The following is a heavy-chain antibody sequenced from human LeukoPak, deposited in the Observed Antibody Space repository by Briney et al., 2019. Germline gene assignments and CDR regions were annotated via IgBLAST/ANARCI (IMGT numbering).Heavy chain of an antibody. CDR2: IYPGDSDT. J-gene: IGHJ6*02. CDR3: AIIPDRYYYYYGMDV. CDR1: GYSFTSYW. D-gene: IGHD1-14*01. Sequence: GESLKISCKGSGYSFTSYWIGWVRQMPGKGLEWMGIIYPGDSDTRYSPSFQGQVTISADKSISTAYLQWSSLKAPDTAMYYCAIIPDRYYYYYGMDVWGQGTTVTVSS. V-gene: IGHV5-51*01.